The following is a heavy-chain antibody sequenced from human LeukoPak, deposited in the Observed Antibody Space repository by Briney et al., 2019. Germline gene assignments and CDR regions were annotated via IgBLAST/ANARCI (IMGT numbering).Heavy chain of an antibody. D-gene: IGHD6-19*01. CDR3: ATLGSGWYYFDY. J-gene: IGHJ4*02. CDR2: FDPEDGET. Sequence: ASVKVSCKVSGYTLTELSMHWVRQAPGKGLEWMGGFDPEDGETIYAQKFQGRVTMTADTSTDTAYMELSSLRSEDTAVYYCATLGSGWYYFDYWGQGTLVTVSS. V-gene: IGHV1-24*01. CDR1: GYTLTELS.